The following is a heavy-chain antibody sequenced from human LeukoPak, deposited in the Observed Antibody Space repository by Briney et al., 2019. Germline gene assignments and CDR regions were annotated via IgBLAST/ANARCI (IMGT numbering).Heavy chain of an antibody. CDR1: GGSISSSNW. CDR3: VTELYYVGGGPHFDF. V-gene: IGHV4-4*02. J-gene: IGHJ4*02. Sequence: PSGTLSLTCAVSGGSISSSNWWSWGRQPPGRGLEWIGETFHTGNTNYNTPLKSRATITVDKPKKQFSLKMTSVTASETAMYYRVTELYYVGGGPHFDFWGQGTLVTVSS. D-gene: IGHD2-15*01. CDR2: TFHTGNT.